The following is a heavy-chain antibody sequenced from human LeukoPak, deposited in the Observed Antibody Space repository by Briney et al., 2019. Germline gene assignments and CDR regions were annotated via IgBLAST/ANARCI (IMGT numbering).Heavy chain of an antibody. V-gene: IGHV4-30-4*08. J-gene: IGHJ5*02. D-gene: IGHD3-3*01. CDR2: IYYSGST. CDR1: GGSISSGDYY. Sequence: SQTLSLTCTVSGGSISSGDYYWSWIRQPPGKGLEWIGYIYYSGSTYYNPSLKSRVTISVDTSKNQFSLKLSSVTAADTAVYYCARSLGHYDFWLNWFDPWGQGTLVTVSS. CDR3: ARSLGHYDFWLNWFDP.